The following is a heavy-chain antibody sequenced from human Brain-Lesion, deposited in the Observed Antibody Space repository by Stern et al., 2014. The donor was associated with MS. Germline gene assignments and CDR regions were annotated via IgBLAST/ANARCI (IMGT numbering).Heavy chain of an antibody. CDR1: GGSVSSTSYA. CDR3: AGEEDIRYCSGGSCTGNWFDP. V-gene: IGHV4-39*01. D-gene: IGHD2-15*01. CDR2: IYYSGNT. J-gene: IGHJ5*02. Sequence: VQLVESGPGLVKPSETLSLTCTVAGGSVSSTSYAWAWIRQPPGKGLEWIGAIYYSGNTYYSPSLKSPLTISLDPSKNQFSLQLRSVTAADTAVYYCAGEEDIRYCSGGSCTGNWFDPWGQGTLVTVSS.